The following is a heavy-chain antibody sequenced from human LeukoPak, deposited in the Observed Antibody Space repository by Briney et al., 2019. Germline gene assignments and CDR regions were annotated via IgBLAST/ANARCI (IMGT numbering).Heavy chain of an antibody. CDR1: GSTLTELS. CDR2: FDPEDDET. Sequence: PGASVKVSCKVSGSTLTELSMHWVRQAPGKGLEWMGGFDPEDDETIYAQKFRGRVTMTEDTSTDTAYMELSSLRSEDTAVYYCATDKPGTVTDAFDTWGQGTMVTVS. D-gene: IGHD4-17*01. CDR3: ATDKPGTVTDAFDT. J-gene: IGHJ3*02. V-gene: IGHV1-24*01.